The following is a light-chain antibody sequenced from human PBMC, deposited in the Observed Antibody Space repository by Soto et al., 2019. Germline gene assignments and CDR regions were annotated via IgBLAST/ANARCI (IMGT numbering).Light chain of an antibody. CDR1: QSVISSY. Sequence: EYVWTQSPGTLSWSQGERATLPCRASQSVISSYLAWYQQKPGQAPSLLIYGASSRATGIPDRFSGRGSGTDFTLTISRLEPEDFALYYCQQYGDSPFTFGQGTKVDIK. J-gene: IGKJ1*01. V-gene: IGKV3-20*01. CDR3: QQYGDSPFT. CDR2: GAS.